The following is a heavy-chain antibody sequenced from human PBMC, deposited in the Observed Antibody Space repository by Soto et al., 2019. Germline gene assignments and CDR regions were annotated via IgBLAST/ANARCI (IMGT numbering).Heavy chain of an antibody. CDR1: GFTFSSYW. Sequence: EVQLVESGGGLVQPGESLRLSCAASGFTFSSYWMHWVRQAPGKGLVWVLRINSDGSSTSYAGSVKGRFTISRDNAKNTLYLQMNSLRAEDTAVYYCVRTSLVVAAATREDYWGQGTLVTVSS. CDR2: INSDGSST. J-gene: IGHJ4*02. CDR3: VRTSLVVAAATREDY. V-gene: IGHV3-74*01. D-gene: IGHD2-15*01.